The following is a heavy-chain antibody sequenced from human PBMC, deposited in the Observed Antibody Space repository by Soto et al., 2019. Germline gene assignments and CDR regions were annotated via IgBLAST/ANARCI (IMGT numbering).Heavy chain of an antibody. Sequence: QLQLQESGPGLVKPSETLSLTCAVSGDSISSIGSYWVWIRQPPGKGLEWIGSLFYTGNTYYNPSLESRVTISEDTSKTHFSLKLTSVTAADTAVYYCARLRCIGGSCYSGYWGLGTLVTVSS. V-gene: IGHV4-39*02. CDR3: ARLRCIGGSCYSGY. J-gene: IGHJ4*02. CDR2: LFYTGNT. D-gene: IGHD2-15*01. CDR1: GDSISSIGSY.